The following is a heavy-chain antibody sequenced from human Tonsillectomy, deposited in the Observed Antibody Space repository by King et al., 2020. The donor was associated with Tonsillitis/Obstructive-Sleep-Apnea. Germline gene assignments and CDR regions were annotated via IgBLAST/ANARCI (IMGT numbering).Heavy chain of an antibody. Sequence: QLQESGPGLVKPSETLSLTCSVSGGSISSHSWSWIRQPPGKGLEWIGYIYHSGSTNYNPSLKSRVTISVDTSKNYFSLKLSSVTAADTAVYYCARDMVLEAGGDAFDMGGKGKMVTVSS. D-gene: IGHD2-8*01. CDR1: GGSISSHS. CDR3: ARDMVLEAGGDAFDM. V-gene: IGHV4-59*11. CDR2: IYHSGST. J-gene: IGHJ3*02.